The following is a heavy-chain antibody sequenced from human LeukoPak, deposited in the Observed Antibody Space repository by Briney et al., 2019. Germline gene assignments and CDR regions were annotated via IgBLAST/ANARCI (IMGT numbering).Heavy chain of an antibody. CDR3: AREGMVRGVTKYYFDY. CDR1: GYTFSGYY. CDR2: IIPIFGTA. J-gene: IGHJ4*02. D-gene: IGHD3-10*01. Sequence: GASVKVSCKASGYTFSGYYMNWMRQAPGQGLEWMGGIIPIFGTANYAQKFQGRVTITADKSTSTAYMELSSLRSEDTAVYYCAREGMVRGVTKYYFDYWGQGTLVTVSS. V-gene: IGHV1-69*06.